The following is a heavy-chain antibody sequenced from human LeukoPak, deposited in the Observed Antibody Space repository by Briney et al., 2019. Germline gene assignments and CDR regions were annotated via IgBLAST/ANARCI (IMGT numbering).Heavy chain of an antibody. Sequence: GGSLRLSCAASGFTFSSYAMHWVRQAPGKGLEYASAISSNGGSTYYANSVKGRFTISRDNSKNTLYLQMGSLRAEDMAVYYCAKDCSGGSCYAADWVDPWGQGTLVTVSS. V-gene: IGHV3-64*01. D-gene: IGHD2-15*01. CDR3: AKDCSGGSCYAADWVDP. CDR1: GFTFSSYA. CDR2: ISSNGGST. J-gene: IGHJ5*02.